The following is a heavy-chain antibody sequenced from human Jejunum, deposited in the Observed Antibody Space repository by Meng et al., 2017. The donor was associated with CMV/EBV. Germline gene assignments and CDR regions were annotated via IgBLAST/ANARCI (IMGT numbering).Heavy chain of an antibody. V-gene: IGHV3-9*01. Sequence: GFTFYDYFMHWVRQAPGRGLEWVSGISWNGGSVAYADSVKGRFTISRDNARNSLYLQMNSLSAEDTALYYCAKGLYATGWYSFDYWGQGTLVTVSS. CDR1: GFTFYDYF. D-gene: IGHD6-19*01. CDR2: ISWNGGSV. CDR3: AKGLYATGWYSFDY. J-gene: IGHJ4*02.